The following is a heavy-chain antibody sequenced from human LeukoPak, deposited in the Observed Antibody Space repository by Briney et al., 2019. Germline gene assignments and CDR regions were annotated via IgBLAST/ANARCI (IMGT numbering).Heavy chain of an antibody. CDR2: IYHSGTT. CDR1: GYSISSDYY. Sequence: NPSETLSLTCAVSGYSISSDYYWGWIRPPPGKGLEWIGSIYHSGTTYYNPSLKSRVTISVDTSKNQFSLKLSSVTAADTAVYYCARRAGAPAWYFDLWGRGTLVTVSS. J-gene: IGHJ2*01. D-gene: IGHD3-10*01. CDR3: ARRAGAPAWYFDL. V-gene: IGHV4-38-2*01.